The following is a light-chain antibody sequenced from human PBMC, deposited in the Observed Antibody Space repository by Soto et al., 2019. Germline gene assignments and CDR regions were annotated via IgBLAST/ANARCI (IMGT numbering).Light chain of an antibody. CDR1: QSVSSN. CDR3: QQYNNWAGT. V-gene: IGKV3-15*01. Sequence: EIVMTQSPATLSVSPGERATLSCRASQSVSSNLAWYQQKPGQAPRLLIYGASTRATGIPARFSGSGSGTAVILTSSSLPSEDFAVSSCQQYNNWAGTFGQGTKLEIK. J-gene: IGKJ2*01. CDR2: GAS.